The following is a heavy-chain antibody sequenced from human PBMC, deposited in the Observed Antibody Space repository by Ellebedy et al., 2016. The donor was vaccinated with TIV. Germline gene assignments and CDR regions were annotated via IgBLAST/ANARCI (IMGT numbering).Heavy chain of an antibody. D-gene: IGHD5-24*01. CDR2: IIAFFGTT. J-gene: IGHJ4*02. V-gene: IGHV1-69*13. Sequence: ASVKVSXKASRGIFRSNAMSWVRQAPGQGLEWMGGIIAFFGTTNYAQKFQGRVTITADESTSTVYMELSSLRSEDTAVYYCARGRGYNLESHFDYWGQGTVVIVSS. CDR3: ARGRGYNLESHFDY. CDR1: RGIFRSNA.